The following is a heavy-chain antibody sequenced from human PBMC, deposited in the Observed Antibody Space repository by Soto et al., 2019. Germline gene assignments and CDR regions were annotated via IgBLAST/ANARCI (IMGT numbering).Heavy chain of an antibody. CDR3: ARSTGRYYFDY. J-gene: IGHJ4*02. D-gene: IGHD1-1*01. CDR1: GYTLTELS. Sequence: GASVKVSCKVSGYTLTELSMHWVRQAPGKGLEWMGGFDPEDGETIYAQKFQGRVTMTRGSSPRTVDLDLSSLRSDDTAVYYCARSTGRYYFDYWGQGTLVTAPQ. CDR2: FDPEDGET. V-gene: IGHV1-24*01.